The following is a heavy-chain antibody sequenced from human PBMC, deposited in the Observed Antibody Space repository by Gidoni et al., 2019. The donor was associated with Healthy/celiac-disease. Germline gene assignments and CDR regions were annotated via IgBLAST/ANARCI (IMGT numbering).Heavy chain of an antibody. V-gene: IGHV4-61*02. CDR2: IYTSGRT. J-gene: IGHJ3*02. Sequence: QVQLQESGPGLVKPSQTLSLPCTVSGGSISSGSYYWSWIRQPAGKGLEWIGRIYTSGRTNYNPSLKSRVTISVDTSKNQFSLKLSSVTAADTAVYDCARAEHRWDVGYAFDIWGQGTMVTVSS. CDR1: GGSISSGSYY. CDR3: ARAEHRWDVGYAFDI. D-gene: IGHD2-21*01.